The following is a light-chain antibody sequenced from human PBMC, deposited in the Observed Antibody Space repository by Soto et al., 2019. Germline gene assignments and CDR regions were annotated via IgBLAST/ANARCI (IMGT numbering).Light chain of an antibody. V-gene: IGKV1-5*01. CDR2: DAS. Sequence: DIQMTQSPSTLSASVGDRVTITCRASQSISSWLAWYQQKPGKAPKLLIYDASSLESGVPSRFSGSGSGTEFTLTISSLQPDDFETYYCQQYNRPYTFGQGTKLEIK. CDR1: QSISSW. J-gene: IGKJ2*01. CDR3: QQYNRPYT.